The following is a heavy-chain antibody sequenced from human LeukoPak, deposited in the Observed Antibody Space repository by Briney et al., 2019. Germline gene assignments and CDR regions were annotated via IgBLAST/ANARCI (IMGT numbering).Heavy chain of an antibody. D-gene: IGHD6-13*01. CDR3: ARQVAAAGLPLNDY. CDR2: IYPGDSDT. Sequence: GESLKISCKVSGYILTNNWIGWVRQVPGKGLEWMGIIYPGDSDTRYSPSFQGQVTISADKSISTAYLQWSSLKASDTAMYYCARQVAAAGLPLNDYWGQGTLVTVSS. J-gene: IGHJ4*02. V-gene: IGHV5-51*01. CDR1: GYILTNNW.